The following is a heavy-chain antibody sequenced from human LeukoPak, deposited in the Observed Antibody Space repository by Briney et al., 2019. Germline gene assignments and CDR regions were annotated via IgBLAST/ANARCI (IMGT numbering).Heavy chain of an antibody. D-gene: IGHD3-3*01. CDR2: IYYSGST. CDR1: GVSISSGGYY. V-gene: IGHV4-31*03. Sequence: SETLSLTCTVSGVSISSGGYYWSWIRQHPGKGLEWIGYIYYSGSTYYNPSLKSRVTISVDTSKNQFSLKLSSVTAADTAVYYCARDTIPYNWFDPWGQGTLVTVSS. CDR3: ARDTIPYNWFDP. J-gene: IGHJ5*02.